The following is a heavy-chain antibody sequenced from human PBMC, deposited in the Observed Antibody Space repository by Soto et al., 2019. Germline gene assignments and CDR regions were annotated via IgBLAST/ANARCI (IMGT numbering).Heavy chain of an antibody. V-gene: IGHV1-2*02. CDR1: GYTFTGDF. Sequence: GPSAKPTSKASGYTFTGDFRQLLRQAHGQGLEWMGWINPNSGDTNYAQKFQGRVTMTRDTSISTAYMELSRLSSDDTAVYYFARVKNYYDSSGPFDYCGEGILVTVSS. D-gene: IGHD3-22*01. J-gene: IGHJ4*02. CDR2: INPNSGDT. CDR3: ARVKNYYDSSGPFDY.